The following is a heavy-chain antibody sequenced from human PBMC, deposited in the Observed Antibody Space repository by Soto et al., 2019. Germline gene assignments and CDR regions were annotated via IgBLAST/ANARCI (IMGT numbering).Heavy chain of an antibody. J-gene: IGHJ4*02. V-gene: IGHV3-23*01. CDR1: GFTFRSYA. Sequence: EVQLLESGGGLVQPGGSLRLSCAASGFTFRSYAMSWVRQAPGKGLEWVSAISGSGGSTYYADPVKGRFTISRDNTKNQLYLQMNGLRAEDTAVYYCAKDQHYGSSGRAHCFDYWGQGTLVTVSS. D-gene: IGHD3-22*01. CDR2: ISGSGGST. CDR3: AKDQHYGSSGRAHCFDY.